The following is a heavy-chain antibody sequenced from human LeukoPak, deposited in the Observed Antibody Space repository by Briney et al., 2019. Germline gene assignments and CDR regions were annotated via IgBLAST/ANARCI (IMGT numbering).Heavy chain of an antibody. Sequence: ASVKVSCKASGYIFTGYWIHWVRQAPGQGLEWMGFINPNSGNTNYAQKFQGRVTMTRDTSINTAYMELNGLTGDDTAVYYCAREMRPPTMTLVAYWGQGTLVTVSS. CDR1: GYIFTGYW. CDR2: INPNSGNT. V-gene: IGHV1-2*02. J-gene: IGHJ4*02. CDR3: AREMRPPTMTLVAY. D-gene: IGHD1-1*01.